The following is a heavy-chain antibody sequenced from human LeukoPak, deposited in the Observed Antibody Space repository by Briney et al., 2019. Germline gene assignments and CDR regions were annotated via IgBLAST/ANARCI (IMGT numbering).Heavy chain of an antibody. D-gene: IGHD3-22*01. J-gene: IGHJ4*02. V-gene: IGHV3-23*01. Sequence: GGSLRLSCAASGFTFSSYAMSWVRQAPGKGLEWVSAISGSGGSTYYADSVKGRFTISRDNSKNTLYLQMNSLRAEDTAVYYCAKPMYYYDSSGYEYWGQRTLVTVSS. CDR3: AKPMYYYDSSGYEY. CDR1: GFTFSSYA. CDR2: ISGSGGST.